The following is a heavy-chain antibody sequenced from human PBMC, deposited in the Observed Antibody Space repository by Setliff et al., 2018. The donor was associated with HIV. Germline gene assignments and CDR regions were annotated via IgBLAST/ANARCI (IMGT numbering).Heavy chain of an antibody. CDR1: GFTFSSYA. Sequence: GGSLRLSCAASGFTFSSYAMSWVRQAPGKGLEWVSAISGSGGSTYYADSVKGRFTISRDNSKNTLYLQMNSLRAEDTAVYYCAKESTYYDFWSARKDWYFDLWGRGTQVTVSS. V-gene: IGHV3-23*01. CDR3: AKESTYYDFWSARKDWYFDL. J-gene: IGHJ2*01. D-gene: IGHD3-3*01. CDR2: ISGSGGST.